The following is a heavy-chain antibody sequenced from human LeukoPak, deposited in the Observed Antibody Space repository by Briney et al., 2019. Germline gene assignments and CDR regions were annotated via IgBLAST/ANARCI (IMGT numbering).Heavy chain of an antibody. V-gene: IGHV1-69*04. Sequence: SVKVSCKASGGTFSSYAISWVRQAPGQGLEWMGRIIPILGIANYAQKFQGRVTITADKSTSTAYMELSSLRSEDTAVYYCASLFYCSGGSCYSGGDYYYGMDVWGQGTTVAVSS. CDR3: ASLFYCSGGSCYSGGDYYYGMDV. CDR1: GGTFSSYA. D-gene: IGHD2-15*01. CDR2: IIPILGIA. J-gene: IGHJ6*02.